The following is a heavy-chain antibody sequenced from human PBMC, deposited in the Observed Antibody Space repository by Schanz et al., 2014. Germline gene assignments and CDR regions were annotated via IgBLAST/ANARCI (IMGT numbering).Heavy chain of an antibody. J-gene: IGHJ4*02. Sequence: EVQLVESGGGLVRPGGSLRLSCAASGFTFSSYAMSWVRQAPGMGLEWVSSISTSGTYMYIADSLKGRLTISRDDAKKSMYLQMNNLRAEDTAVYYCVRVSFADPRLYRGMDRDIDYWGQGTLVTVSS. CDR3: VRVSFADPRLYRGMDRDIDY. CDR2: ISTSGTYM. D-gene: IGHD5-18*01. V-gene: IGHV3-21*01. CDR1: GFTFSSYA.